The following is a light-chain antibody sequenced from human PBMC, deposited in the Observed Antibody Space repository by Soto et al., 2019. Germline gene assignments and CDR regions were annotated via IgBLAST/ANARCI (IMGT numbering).Light chain of an antibody. Sequence: DIQMTQSPSSVSASVGDRVTITCRASQGISSWLAGYQHKPGKAPKLLIYAAASLQHGVPSRFSGSRSGTEFLLPIISLLPEDFATYYCHQDHSFPPLTFGGGTKVEIK. J-gene: IGKJ4*01. V-gene: IGKV1-12*01. CDR3: HQDHSFPPLT. CDR2: AAA. CDR1: QGISSW.